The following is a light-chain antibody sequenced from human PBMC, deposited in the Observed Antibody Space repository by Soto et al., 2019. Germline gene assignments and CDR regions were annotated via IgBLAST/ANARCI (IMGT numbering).Light chain of an antibody. J-gene: IGKJ1*01. V-gene: IGKV1-5*03. CDR1: QSLHIW. CDR2: KAS. Sequence: DIQMTQSPSTLSASVGDRVTITCRASQSLHIWLAWYQQKPGKAPKLLIYKASTLKSGVPSRFSGSGSGTEFTLTISSLQPDDFATYYCQHYNSYSEAFGQGTKVDIK. CDR3: QHYNSYSEA.